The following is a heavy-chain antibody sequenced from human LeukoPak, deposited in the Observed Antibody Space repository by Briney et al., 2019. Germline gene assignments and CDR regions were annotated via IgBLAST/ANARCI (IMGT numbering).Heavy chain of an antibody. J-gene: IGHJ4*02. D-gene: IGHD3-22*01. CDR1: GFTFSTYW. Sequence: GGSLRLSCAASGFTFSTYWMSWVRQAPGKGLEWVANIKEEGSEKYYGDSVKGRLTISRDNAKNSLYLEMNSLRVEDTAVYYCARDSSGYQWGQGTLVTVSS. V-gene: IGHV3-7*01. CDR2: IKEEGSEK. CDR3: ARDSSGYQ.